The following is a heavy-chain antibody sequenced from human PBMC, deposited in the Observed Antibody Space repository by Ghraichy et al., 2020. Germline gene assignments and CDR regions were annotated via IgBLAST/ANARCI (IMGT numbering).Heavy chain of an antibody. D-gene: IGHD3-3*01. V-gene: IGHV3-23*01. J-gene: IGHJ4*02. CDR3: AKVSRYDFWTGYSFNFDY. CDR1: GFTFSNYA. CDR2: ISGSGDST. Sequence: CAASGFTFSNYAMSWVRQAPGKGLEWVSTISGSGDSTYYADSVKGRVTISRDNSKNTLYLQMNSLRAEDTAVFYCAKVSRYDFWTGYSFNFDYWGQGTLVTVSS.